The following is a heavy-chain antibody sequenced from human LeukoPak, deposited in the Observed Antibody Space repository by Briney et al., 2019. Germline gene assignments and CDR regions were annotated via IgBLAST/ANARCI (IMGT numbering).Heavy chain of an antibody. CDR3: ARIGYNHYFDY. CDR1: GYTFTDYY. CDR2: INPNSGGT. Sequence: AASVKVSCKASGYTFTDYYLHWVRQAPGQGLEWMGWINPNSGGTNYAQTFQGRVTMTRDTSITTAYLELSRLRSDDTAVYYCARIGYNHYFDYWGQGTLVTVSS. V-gene: IGHV1-2*02. J-gene: IGHJ4*02. D-gene: IGHD5-24*01.